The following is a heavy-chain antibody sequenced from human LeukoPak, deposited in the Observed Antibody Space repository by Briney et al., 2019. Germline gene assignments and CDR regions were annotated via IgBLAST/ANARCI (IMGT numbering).Heavy chain of an antibody. CDR2: IYHSGST. V-gene: IGHV4-30-2*01. D-gene: IGHD2-15*01. CDR1: GGSISSGGYY. Sequence: PSQTLSLTCTVSGGSISSGGYYWSWIRQHPGKGLEWIGYIYHSGSTYYNPSLTSRVTISVDKSKNQFSLKLRSVTAADTAVYYCARGVRIVVVAATRAFDIWGQGTMVTVSS. J-gene: IGHJ3*02. CDR3: ARGVRIVVVAATRAFDI.